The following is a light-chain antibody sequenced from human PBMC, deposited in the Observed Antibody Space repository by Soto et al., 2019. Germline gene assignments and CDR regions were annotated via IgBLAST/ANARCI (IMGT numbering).Light chain of an antibody. J-gene: IGKJ4*01. Sequence: EIVLTQSPATLSLSPGERASLSCRASQSVSTYLAWYQHKPGQAPRLLIYDASNRATGVPVRFSGSGSGTDFTHTISSLEPEDFAVYYCQQRSDWPPLTFGGGTKVDI. V-gene: IGKV3-11*01. CDR3: QQRSDWPPLT. CDR2: DAS. CDR1: QSVSTY.